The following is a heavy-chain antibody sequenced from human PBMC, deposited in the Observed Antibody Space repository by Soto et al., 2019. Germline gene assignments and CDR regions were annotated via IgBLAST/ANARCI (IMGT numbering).Heavy chain of an antibody. CDR3: AKGDSSSWYKGNWFDP. Sequence: QVQLVESGGGVVQPGRSLRLSCAASGFTFSSYGMHWVRQAPGKGLEWVAVISYDGSNKYYADSVKGRFTISRDNSKNTLYLQMNSLRAVDTAVYYCAKGDSSSWYKGNWFDPWGQGTLVTVSS. D-gene: IGHD6-13*01. V-gene: IGHV3-30*18. J-gene: IGHJ5*02. CDR1: GFTFSSYG. CDR2: ISYDGSNK.